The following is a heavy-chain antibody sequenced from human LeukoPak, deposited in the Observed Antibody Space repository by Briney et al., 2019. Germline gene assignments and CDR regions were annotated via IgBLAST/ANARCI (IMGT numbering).Heavy chain of an antibody. V-gene: IGHV3-30*02. CDR1: GFTFSSYG. J-gene: IGHJ6*02. D-gene: IGHD6-19*01. CDR2: IRYDGSNK. CDR3: AKDLYSSGWHGYGMDA. Sequence: AGGSLRLSCAASGFTFSSYGMHWVRQAPGKGLEWVAFIRYDGSNKYYADSVKGRFTISRDNSKNTLYLQMNSLRAEDTAVYYCAKDLYSSGWHGYGMDAWGQGTTVTVSS.